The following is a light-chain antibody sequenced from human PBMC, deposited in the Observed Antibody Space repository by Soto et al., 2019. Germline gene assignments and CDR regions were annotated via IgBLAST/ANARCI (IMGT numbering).Light chain of an antibody. Sequence: IQVTQSPSSLSASVGDRVTITCRTSQGIRSALGWYQQKPGKVPKLLIYAASTLQTGVPSRFSGSGSGTEFTLTINFLQPDDFATYYCQQYNSYSPLTFGGGTKVDIK. CDR2: AAS. V-gene: IGKV1-17*01. J-gene: IGKJ4*01. CDR1: QGIRSA. CDR3: QQYNSYSPLT.